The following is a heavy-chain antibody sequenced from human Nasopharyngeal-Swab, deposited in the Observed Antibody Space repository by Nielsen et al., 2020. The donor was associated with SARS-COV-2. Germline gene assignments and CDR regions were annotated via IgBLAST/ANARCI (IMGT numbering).Heavy chain of an antibody. J-gene: IGHJ4*02. Sequence: ASVKVSCKASGYTFTGYAMNWVRQAPGQGLEWMGWINTNTGNPTYAQGFTGRFVFSLDTSVSTAYLQISSLKAEDTAVYYCARGDIVATIDWGVHFDYWGQGTLVTVSS. CDR2: INTNTGNP. CDR1: GYTFTGYA. D-gene: IGHD5-12*01. V-gene: IGHV7-4-1*02. CDR3: ARGDIVATIDWGVHFDY.